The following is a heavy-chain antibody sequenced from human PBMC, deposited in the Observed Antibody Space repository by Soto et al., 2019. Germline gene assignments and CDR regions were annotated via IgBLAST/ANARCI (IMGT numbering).Heavy chain of an antibody. D-gene: IGHD2-15*01. J-gene: IGHJ4*02. Sequence: QVQLQQWGAGLLKPSETLSLTCAVYGGSFSGYYWSWIRQPPGKGLEWIGEINHSGSTNYNPSLKSRVTISVDTSKHQFSLKVSSVTAADTAVYYCAREYCSGGSCYRRYYFDYWGQGTLVTVSS. CDR3: AREYCSGGSCYRRYYFDY. CDR2: INHSGST. V-gene: IGHV4-34*01. CDR1: GGSFSGYY.